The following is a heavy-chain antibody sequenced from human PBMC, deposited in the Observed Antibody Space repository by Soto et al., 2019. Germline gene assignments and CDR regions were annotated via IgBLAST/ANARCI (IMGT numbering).Heavy chain of an antibody. CDR3: ARRNQGRPGDDFFQH. CDR2: INARGSTI. CDR1: GFTFSGYS. Sequence: EVQLVESGGGLVQPGGSLRLSCTASGFTFSGYSMNWVRQAPGKGLEWISYINARGSTIFYADSVKGRFTISRDNVKSYLFLQMNSLRVDDTAVYYCARRNQGRPGDDFFQHWGQGTLVTVSS. V-gene: IGHV3-48*01. D-gene: IGHD2-21*02. J-gene: IGHJ1*01.